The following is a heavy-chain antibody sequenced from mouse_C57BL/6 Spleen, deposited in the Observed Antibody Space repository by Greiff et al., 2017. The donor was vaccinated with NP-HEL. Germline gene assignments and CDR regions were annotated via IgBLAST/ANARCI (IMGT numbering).Heavy chain of an antibody. Sequence: QVQLQQPGAELVKPGASVQLSCKASGYTFTSYWMHWVKQRPGQGLEWIGMIHPNSGSTNYNEKFKSKATLTVDKSSSTAYMQLSSLTSEDSAVYYCARWDYGSSYDYAMDYWGQGTSVTVSS. J-gene: IGHJ4*01. CDR3: ARWDYGSSYDYAMDY. CDR2: IHPNSGST. D-gene: IGHD1-1*01. V-gene: IGHV1-64*01. CDR1: GYTFTSYW.